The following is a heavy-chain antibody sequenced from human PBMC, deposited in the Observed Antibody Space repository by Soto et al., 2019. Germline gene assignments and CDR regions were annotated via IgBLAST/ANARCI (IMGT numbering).Heavy chain of an antibody. V-gene: IGHV3-73*01. D-gene: IGHD2-8*01. Sequence: EVQLVESGGGLVQPGGSLKLSCAASGFTFSGSAMHWVRQASGKGLEWVGRIRSKANSYATAYAASVKGRFTISRDDSKNTAYLQMNSLKTEDPAVYYCTRRRCTNGVCYTDYWGQGTLVTVSS. CDR2: IRSKANSYAT. CDR1: GFTFSGSA. J-gene: IGHJ4*02. CDR3: TRRRCTNGVCYTDY.